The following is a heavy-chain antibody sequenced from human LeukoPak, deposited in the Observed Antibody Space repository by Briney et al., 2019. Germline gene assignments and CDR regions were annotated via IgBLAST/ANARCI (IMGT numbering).Heavy chain of an antibody. CDR3: AKDNVAAAGRYFDY. J-gene: IGHJ4*02. CDR2: ISYDGSNK. Sequence: GGSLRLSCAASGFTFSSYWMHWVRQPPGKGLEWLALISYDGSNKYFADSVKGRFTISRDNSKNTLYLQMHSLRAEDTAVYYCAKDNVAAAGRYFDYWGQGTLVTVSS. V-gene: IGHV3-30*18. D-gene: IGHD6-13*01. CDR1: GFTFSSYW.